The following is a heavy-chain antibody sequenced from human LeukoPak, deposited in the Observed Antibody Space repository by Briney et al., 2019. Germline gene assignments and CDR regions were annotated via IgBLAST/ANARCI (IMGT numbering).Heavy chain of an antibody. CDR3: AREGVEDSVPFDI. J-gene: IGHJ3*02. D-gene: IGHD2-15*01. CDR1: GVSISSGGYS. V-gene: IGHV4-30-2*01. Sequence: KPSETLSLTCAVSGVSISSGGYSWSWIRQPPGKGLEWIGYIYHSGSTYYNPSLKSRVTISVDRSKNQFSLKLSSVTAADTAVYYCAREGVEDSVPFDIWGQGTMVTVSS. CDR2: IYHSGST.